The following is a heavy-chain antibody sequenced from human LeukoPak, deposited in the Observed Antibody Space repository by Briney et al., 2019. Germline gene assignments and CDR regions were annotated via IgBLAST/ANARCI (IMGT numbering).Heavy chain of an antibody. V-gene: IGHV1-24*01. CDR1: VDTPTVLS. CDR3: ATDQVGWLRRFDY. CDR2: FDPEVGET. D-gene: IGHD5-12*01. J-gene: IGHJ4*02. Sequence: RGSVKVSCMLSVDTPTVLSMRSVPPTPEERVWSRWGFDPEVGETIYAQKSQGRVTMPEDTSTHTAYMELSSLRSEDTAVYYCATDQVGWLRRFDYCGQGTLVTVSS.